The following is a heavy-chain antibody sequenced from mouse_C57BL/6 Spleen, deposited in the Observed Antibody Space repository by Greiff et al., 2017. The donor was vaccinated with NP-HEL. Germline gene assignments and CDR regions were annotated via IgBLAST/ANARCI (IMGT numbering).Heavy chain of an antibody. V-gene: IGHV1-76*01. CDR3: ARSGVSYAMDY. Sequence: QVQLQQSGAELVRPGASVKLSCKASGYTFTDYYINWVKQRPGQGLEWIARIYPGSGNTYYNEKFKGKATLTAEKSSSTAYMQLSSLTSEDSAVYFCARSGVSYAMDYWGQGTSVTVSS. CDR2: IYPGSGNT. CDR1: GYTFTDYY. D-gene: IGHD6-2*01. J-gene: IGHJ4*01.